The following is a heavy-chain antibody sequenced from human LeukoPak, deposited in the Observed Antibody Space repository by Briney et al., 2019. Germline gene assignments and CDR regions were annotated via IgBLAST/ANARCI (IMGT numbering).Heavy chain of an antibody. D-gene: IGHD3-10*01. J-gene: IGHJ4*02. CDR3: AKDRDYYLVGLFDY. CDR1: GFTFNNYW. Sequence: TGGSLRLSCVVSGFTFNNYWMSWVRQAPGKGLEWVANIKRDGSEKNYVDSVKGRFTISRDNAKNSLYLQMNSLRAEDTALYYCAKDRDYYLVGLFDYWGQGTLVTVSS. V-gene: IGHV3-7*03. CDR2: IKRDGSEK.